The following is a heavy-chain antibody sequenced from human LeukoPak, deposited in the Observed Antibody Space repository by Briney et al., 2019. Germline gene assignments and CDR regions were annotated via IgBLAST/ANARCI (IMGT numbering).Heavy chain of an antibody. V-gene: IGHV3-23*01. CDR2: ISGSGGNT. CDR1: GFTFSSYA. J-gene: IGHJ4*02. CDR3: AKMWIAVAVGY. Sequence: GGSLRLSCAASGFTFSSYAMTWVRQAPGKGLEWVSGISGSGGNTYYADSVKGRFTISRDNSKNTLYLQMNSLRAEDTAVYYCAKMWIAVAVGYWGQGTLVTVSS. D-gene: IGHD6-19*01.